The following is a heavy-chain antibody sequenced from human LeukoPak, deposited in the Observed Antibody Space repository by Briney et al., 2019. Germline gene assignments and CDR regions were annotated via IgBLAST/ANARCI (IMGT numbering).Heavy chain of an antibody. Sequence: GGSLRLSCAASGFTLSTYWMSWVRQAPGKGLEWVSSISSSSSYIYYADSVKGRFTISRDNAKNSLYLQMNSLRAEDTAVYYCAKENIAAAGTEFFDYWGQGTLVTVSS. CDR3: AKENIAAAGTEFFDY. CDR1: GFTLSTYW. CDR2: ISSSSSYI. J-gene: IGHJ4*02. D-gene: IGHD6-13*01. V-gene: IGHV3-21*04.